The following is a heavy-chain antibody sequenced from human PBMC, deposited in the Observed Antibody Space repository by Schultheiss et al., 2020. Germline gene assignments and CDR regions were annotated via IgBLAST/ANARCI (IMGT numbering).Heavy chain of an antibody. V-gene: IGHV3-15*01. Sequence: GGSLRLSCAASGFTFSNVCMSWVRQAPGKGLEWVGRIKSKSDGGTTDYAAPVKGRFTISRDDSKTTLYLQLNSLKTEDTALYYCATGATVTTEMGFDYWGQGTLVT. J-gene: IGHJ4*02. CDR2: IKSKSDGGTT. CDR1: GFTFSNVC. D-gene: IGHD4-17*01. CDR3: ATGATVTTEMGFDY.